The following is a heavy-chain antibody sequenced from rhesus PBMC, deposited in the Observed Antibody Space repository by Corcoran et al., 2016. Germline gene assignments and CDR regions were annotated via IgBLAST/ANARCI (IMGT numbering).Heavy chain of an antibody. CDR2: IGGISGST. D-gene: IGHD6S26*01. J-gene: IGHJ4*01. CDR3: ARGEGIAAAGPYY. CDR1: GYSISSGYG. Sequence: QVQLQASGPGLVKPSETLSLTCAVSGYSISSGYGWSWISQPPRRGLEWIGSIGGISGSTNYNPSLKSRVTISKDTSKNQFSLRPSSVTAADTAVYYCARGEGIAAAGPYYWGQGVLVTVSS. V-gene: IGHV4-127*01.